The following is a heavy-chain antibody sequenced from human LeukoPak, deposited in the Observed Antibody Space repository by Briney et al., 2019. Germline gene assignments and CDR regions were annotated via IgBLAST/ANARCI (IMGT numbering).Heavy chain of an antibody. J-gene: IGHJ4*02. CDR1: GFTFSSYT. V-gene: IGHV3-21*01. CDR2: ISGSNSYV. Sequence: GGSLRLSCAASGFTFSSYTMHWIRQAPGKGLEWVSSISGSNSYVFYADSVNGRFTVSRDNAKDSLYLQMNSLRAEDTAVYYCVRQFASWGQGTLVTVSS. CDR3: VRQFAS.